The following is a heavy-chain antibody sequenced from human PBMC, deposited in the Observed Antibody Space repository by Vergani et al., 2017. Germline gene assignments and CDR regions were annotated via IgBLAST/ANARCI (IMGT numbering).Heavy chain of an antibody. J-gene: IGHJ6*03. CDR2: IYYSGST. CDR3: ARALRPYYYYMDV. V-gene: IGHV4-61*08. Sequence: QLQLQESGSGLVKPSQTLSLTCAVSGGSISSGGYYWSWIRQPPGKGLEWIGYIYYSGSTNYNPSLKSRVTISVDTSKNQFSLKLSSVTAADTAVYYCARALRPYYYYMDVWGKGTTVTVSS. CDR1: GGSISSGGYY.